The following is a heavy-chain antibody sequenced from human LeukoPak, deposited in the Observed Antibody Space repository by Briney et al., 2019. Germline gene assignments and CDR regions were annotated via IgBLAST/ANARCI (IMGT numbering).Heavy chain of an antibody. Sequence: GGSLRLSCAASGFTFSSYGMHWVRQAPGKGLEWVAVISYDGSNKYYADSVKGRFTISRDNSKNTLYLQMNSLRAEDTAVYYCARVEYYYDSSGYYYTLDYWGQGTLVTVSS. CDR2: ISYDGSNK. CDR1: GFTFSSYG. J-gene: IGHJ4*02. D-gene: IGHD3-22*01. CDR3: ARVEYYYDSSGYYYTLDY. V-gene: IGHV3-30*03.